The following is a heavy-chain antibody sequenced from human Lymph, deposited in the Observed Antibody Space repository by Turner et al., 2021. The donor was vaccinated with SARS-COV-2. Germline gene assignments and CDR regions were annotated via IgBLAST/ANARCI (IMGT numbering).Heavy chain of an antibody. CDR1: GFTVSSNY. CDR2: IYSGGST. CDR3: ARMRASRQQQVHGYFDY. D-gene: IGHD6-13*01. J-gene: IGHJ4*02. V-gene: IGHV3-66*01. Sequence: EVQLLESGGGLVQPGGSLRLSCAASGFTVSSNYMSWVRQAPGKGLEWVSVIYSGGSTYYADSVKGRFTISRDNSKNTLYLQMNSLRAEDTAVYFCARMRASRQQQVHGYFDYWGQGTLVTVSS.